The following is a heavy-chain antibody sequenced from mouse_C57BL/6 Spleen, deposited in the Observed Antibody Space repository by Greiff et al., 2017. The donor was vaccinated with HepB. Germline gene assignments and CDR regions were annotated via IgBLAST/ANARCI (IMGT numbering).Heavy chain of an antibody. CDR3: ARISTEGFAY. D-gene: IGHD1-1*01. Sequence: EVQLQQSGPELVKPGASVKISCKASGYTFTDYYMNWVKQSHGKSLEWIGDINPNNGGTSYNQKFKGKATLTVDKSSSTAYMELRSLTSEDSAVYYCARISTEGFAYWGQGTLVTVSA. J-gene: IGHJ3*01. CDR2: INPNNGGT. CDR1: GYTFTDYY. V-gene: IGHV1-26*01.